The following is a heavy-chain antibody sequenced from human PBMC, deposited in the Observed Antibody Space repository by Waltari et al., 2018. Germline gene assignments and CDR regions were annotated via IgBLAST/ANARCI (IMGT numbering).Heavy chain of an antibody. Sequence: QVQLVQSGAEVKKPGASVKVSCQASGYTFPGYYMHWVRQAPGHGLEWMGRINPNSGGTNYAQKFQGRVTMTRDTSISTAYMELSRLRSDDTAVYYCARGRELRYFDPHRNYFDYWGQGTLVTVSS. V-gene: IGHV1-2*06. CDR1: GYTFPGYY. J-gene: IGHJ4*02. CDR3: ARGRELRYFDPHRNYFDY. CDR2: INPNSGGT. D-gene: IGHD3-9*01.